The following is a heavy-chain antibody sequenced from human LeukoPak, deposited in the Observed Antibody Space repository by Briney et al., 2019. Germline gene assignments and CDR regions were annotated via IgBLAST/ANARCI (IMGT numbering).Heavy chain of an antibody. CDR1: GGSFSGYY. D-gene: IGHD3-10*01. V-gene: IGHV4-34*01. Sequence: PSETLSLTCAVYGGSFSGYYWSWIRQPPGKGLEWIGEINHSGSTNYNPSLKSRVTISVDTSKNQFSLKLSSVTAADTAVYYCARGGLLRFREYKWFDPWGQGTLVTVSS. J-gene: IGHJ5*02. CDR3: ARGGLLRFREYKWFDP. CDR2: INHSGST.